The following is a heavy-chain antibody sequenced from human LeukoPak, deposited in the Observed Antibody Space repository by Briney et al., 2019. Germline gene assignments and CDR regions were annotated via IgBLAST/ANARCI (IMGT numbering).Heavy chain of an antibody. CDR3: TKRSSTVTPKTYYFDY. CDR1: GFTFSSNG. Sequence: GGSLRLSCAASGFTFSSNGMSWVRLAPRTAMEWVSSISGSGGNTYYADSVKGRFTISTDNSKDTLYLQMNSLRADDTAVYYRTKRSSTVTPKTYYFDYWGQGTLVTVSS. D-gene: IGHD4-17*01. V-gene: IGHV3-23*01. CDR2: ISGSGGNT. J-gene: IGHJ4*02.